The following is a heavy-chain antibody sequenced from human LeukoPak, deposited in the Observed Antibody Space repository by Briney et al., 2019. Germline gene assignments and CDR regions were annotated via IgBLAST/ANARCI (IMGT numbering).Heavy chain of an antibody. V-gene: IGHV4-59*01. J-gene: IGHJ5*02. Sequence: SETLSLTCTVSGGSISSYYWSWIRQPPGKGLEWIGYIYYSGSTNYNPSLKSRVTISVDTPKNQFSLKLSSVTAADTAVYYCARDRDYYDSSGSFANWFDPWGQGTLVTVSS. D-gene: IGHD3-22*01. CDR1: GGSISSYY. CDR2: IYYSGST. CDR3: ARDRDYYDSSGSFANWFDP.